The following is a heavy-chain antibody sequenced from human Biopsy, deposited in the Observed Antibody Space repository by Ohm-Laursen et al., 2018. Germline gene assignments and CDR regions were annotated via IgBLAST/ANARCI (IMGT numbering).Heavy chain of an antibody. CDR3: ARQVDFWSGYVDY. J-gene: IGHJ4*02. V-gene: IGHV4-39*01. CDR2: IYYSGNT. CDR1: GGSISDSTYH. D-gene: IGHD3-3*01. Sequence: GTLSLTCTVSGGSISDSTYHWGWIRQSPGKGLEWIGNIYYSGNTDYSPSLKSRVTISVDTSNNQFSLKLRSVTAADTAVYYCARQVDFWSGYVDYWGQGALVTVSS.